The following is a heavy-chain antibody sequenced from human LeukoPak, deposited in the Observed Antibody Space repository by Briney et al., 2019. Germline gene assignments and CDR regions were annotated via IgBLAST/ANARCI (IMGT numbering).Heavy chain of an antibody. J-gene: IGHJ4*02. Sequence: ASVKVSCKVSGYTLTELSMHWVRQAPGKGLEWMGGFDPEDGETIYAQKFQGRVTMTEDTSTDTACMELSSLRSEDTAVYYCATGAHRQQWLVHQIDYWGQGTLVTVSS. CDR1: GYTLTELS. CDR3: ATGAHRQQWLVHQIDY. CDR2: FDPEDGET. D-gene: IGHD6-19*01. V-gene: IGHV1-24*01.